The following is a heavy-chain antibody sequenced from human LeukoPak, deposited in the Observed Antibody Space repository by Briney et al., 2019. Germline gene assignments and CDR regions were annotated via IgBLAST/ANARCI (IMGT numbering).Heavy chain of an antibody. V-gene: IGHV3-7*03. CDR2: IKQDGSEE. D-gene: IGHD3-22*01. CDR1: GFTFRTHW. Sequence: PGGSLRLSCAASGFTFRTHWMSWVRQAPGKGPEWVANIKQDGSEEYYVDSVKGRFTISRDNAKNSLYLQMNSLRAEDMALYYCAKGFGPYYYDSSGYLDYWGQGTLVTVSS. J-gene: IGHJ4*02. CDR3: AKGFGPYYYDSSGYLDY.